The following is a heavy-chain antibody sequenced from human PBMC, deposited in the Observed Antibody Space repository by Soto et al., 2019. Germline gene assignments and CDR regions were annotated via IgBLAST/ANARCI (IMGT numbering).Heavy chain of an antibody. CDR1: GYTFTIYG. CDR2: ISAYNGNT. D-gene: IGHD3-3*01. V-gene: IGHV1-18*01. Sequence: ASVKVSCKASGYTFTIYGISWVLQAPGQGLEWMGWISAYNGNTNYAQKLQGRVTMTTDTSTSTAYKELRSLRSDGTAVYYCAGDVPKCYDVWSVYIYWSQGTLVTVSS. CDR3: AGDVPKCYDVWSVYIY. J-gene: IGHJ4*02.